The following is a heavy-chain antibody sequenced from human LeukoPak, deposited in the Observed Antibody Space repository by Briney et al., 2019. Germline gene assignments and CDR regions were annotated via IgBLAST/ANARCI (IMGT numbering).Heavy chain of an antibody. CDR1: GFTFSSYE. J-gene: IGHJ4*02. CDR3: AKDDGCSGGSCSLDY. CDR2: IYSGGST. V-gene: IGHV3-66*02. Sequence: GGSLRLSCAASGFTFSSYEMNWVRQAPGKGLEWVSVIYSGGSTYYADSVKGRFTISRDNSKNTLYLQMNSLRAEDTAVYYCAKDDGCSGGSCSLDYWGQGTLVTVSS. D-gene: IGHD2-15*01.